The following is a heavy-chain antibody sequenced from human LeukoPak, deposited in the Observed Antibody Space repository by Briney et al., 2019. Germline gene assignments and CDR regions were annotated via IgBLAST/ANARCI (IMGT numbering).Heavy chain of an antibody. D-gene: IGHD3-3*01. J-gene: IGHJ5*02. V-gene: IGHV4-59*08. CDR2: IYYSEST. CDR1: GGSISSYY. CDR3: ARLSRFGGRFDP. Sequence: PSETLSLTCTVSGGSISSYYWSWIRQPPGKGLEWIGYIYYSESTNYNPSLKSRVTISVDTSKNQFSLKLSSVTAADTAVYYCARLSRFGGRFDPWGQGTLVTVSS.